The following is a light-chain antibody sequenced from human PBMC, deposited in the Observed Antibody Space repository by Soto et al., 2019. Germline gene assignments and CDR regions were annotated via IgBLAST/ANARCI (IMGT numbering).Light chain of an antibody. Sequence: DIQMTQSPYSLSACVGDRVTITCRASQGISTYLAWFQQKPGKAPKSLIYRASTSQSGVPSRFSGCGSGTDFTLTISSLHPEDFATYYCQQYHTYPRTFGHGTKVEI. J-gene: IGKJ1*01. CDR3: QQYHTYPRT. V-gene: IGKV1-16*01. CDR1: QGISTY. CDR2: RAS.